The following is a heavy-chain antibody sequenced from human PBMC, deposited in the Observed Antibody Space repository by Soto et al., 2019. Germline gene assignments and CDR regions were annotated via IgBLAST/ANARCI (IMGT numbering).Heavy chain of an antibody. CDR2: FDPEDGET. V-gene: IGHV1-24*01. CDR3: ATDFRRFRTIFGVADDYYYGMDV. J-gene: IGHJ6*02. D-gene: IGHD3-3*01. Sequence: GASVKVSCKVSGYTLTELSMHWVRQAPGKGLEWMGGFDPEDGETIYAQKFQGRVTMTEDTSTDTAYMELSSLRSEDTAVYYCATDFRRFRTIFGVADDYYYGMDVWGQGTTVTVSS. CDR1: GYTLTELS.